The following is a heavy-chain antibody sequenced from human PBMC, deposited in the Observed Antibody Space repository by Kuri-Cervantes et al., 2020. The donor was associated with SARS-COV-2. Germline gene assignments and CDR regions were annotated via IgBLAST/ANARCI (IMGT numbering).Heavy chain of an antibody. J-gene: IGHJ6*02. CDR3: ARQSSGGTATVTTDYYYYGMDV. CDR2: IYPGDPDT. D-gene: IGHD4-17*01. V-gene: IGHV5-51*01. CDR1: GYSFNSYW. Sequence: TVSCKGSGYSFNSYWIGWVRQMPGKGLEWTGIIYPGDPDTRYSPSLQDQVTISAGKSISPAYLQWSSLKASDTAMYYCARQSSGGTATVTTDYYYYGMDVWGQGTTVTVSS.